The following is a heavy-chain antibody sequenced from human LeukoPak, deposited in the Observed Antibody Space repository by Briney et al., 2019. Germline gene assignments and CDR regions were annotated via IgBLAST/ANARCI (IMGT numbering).Heavy chain of an antibody. Sequence: ASVKVSCKASGYTFTNHAMHWVRQAPGQGLEWMGWIIPIFGTANYAQEFQGRVTITADESTSTAYMELSSLRSEDTAVYYCARNTAMDVWGQGTTVTVSS. V-gene: IGHV1-69*13. CDR2: IIPIFGTA. J-gene: IGHJ6*02. CDR3: ARNTAMDV. CDR1: GYTFTNHA.